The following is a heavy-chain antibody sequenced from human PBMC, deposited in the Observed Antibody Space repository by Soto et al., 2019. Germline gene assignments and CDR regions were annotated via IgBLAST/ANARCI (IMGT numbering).Heavy chain of an antibody. CDR2: INPNSGGT. CDR3: ARGLGYWSSTSCRYDAFDI. D-gene: IGHD2-2*01. CDR1: GYTFTGYY. V-gene: IGHV1-2*02. J-gene: IGHJ3*02. Sequence: QVQLVQSGAEVKKPGASVKVSCKASGYTFTGYYMHWVRQAPGQGLEWMGWINPNSGGTNYAQKFQGRVTMTRDTSISTAYMELSRLRSDDTAVYYCARGLGYWSSTSCRYDAFDIWGQGTMVTVSS.